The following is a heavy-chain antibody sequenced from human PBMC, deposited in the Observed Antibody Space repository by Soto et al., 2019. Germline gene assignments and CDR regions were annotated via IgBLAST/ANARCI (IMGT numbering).Heavy chain of an antibody. CDR2: IWYDVSNK. Sequence: QVQLVESGGGVVQPGRSLRLSCAASGFTFSSYGMHWVRQAPGKGLEWGAVIWYDVSNKYYADSVKGRFTISSDNSKNSLYPQMTSLRAEDTAVYYCASGPYSSGWYVEPGLDYWGQGTLVTVSS. V-gene: IGHV3-33*01. CDR3: ASGPYSSGWYVEPGLDY. J-gene: IGHJ4*02. D-gene: IGHD6-19*01. CDR1: GFTFSSYG.